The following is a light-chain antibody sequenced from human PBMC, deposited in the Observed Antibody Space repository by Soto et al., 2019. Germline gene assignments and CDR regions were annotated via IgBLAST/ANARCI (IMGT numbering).Light chain of an antibody. Sequence: QSALTQPASVSGSPGQSITISCTGTSSDVGGYNYVSWYQQHPGKAPKFMIYDVSNRPSGVSDRFSGSKSGNTASLTISGVQAEDEADYYCSSSTTGSTPVVFGGGTKVTVL. CDR3: SSSTTGSTPVV. CDR2: DVS. V-gene: IGLV2-14*01. J-gene: IGLJ2*01. CDR1: SSDVGGYNY.